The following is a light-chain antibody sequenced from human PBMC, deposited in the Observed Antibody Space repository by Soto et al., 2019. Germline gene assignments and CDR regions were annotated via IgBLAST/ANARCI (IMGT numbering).Light chain of an antibody. CDR1: QSLLHNNGYNY. CDR2: LGS. V-gene: IGKV2-28*01. CDR3: LQTLQTPWT. J-gene: IGKJ1*01. Sequence: DIVMTQSPLSLPVTPGEPASISCRSSQSLLHNNGYNYLDWYLQKPGQSPQLLIYLGSNRASGVPDRFSGSGSGTDFTVNISRVEAEDVGVYYCLQTLQTPWTFGQGTKLEIK.